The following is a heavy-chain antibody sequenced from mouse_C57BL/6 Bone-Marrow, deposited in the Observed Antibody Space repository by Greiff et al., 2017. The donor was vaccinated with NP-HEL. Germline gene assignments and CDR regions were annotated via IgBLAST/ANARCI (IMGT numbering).Heavy chain of an antibody. J-gene: IGHJ2*01. V-gene: IGHV14-4*01. CDR2: IDPENGDT. CDR1: GFNIKDDY. CDR3: TGGWAFDY. Sequence: VQLQQSGAELVRPGASVKLSCTASGFNIKDDYMHWVKQRPEQGLEWIGWIDPENGDTEYASKFQGKVTITADTSSNTAYLQLSSLTSEDTAIYYCTGGWAFDYWGQGTTLTVSS. D-gene: IGHD3-3*01.